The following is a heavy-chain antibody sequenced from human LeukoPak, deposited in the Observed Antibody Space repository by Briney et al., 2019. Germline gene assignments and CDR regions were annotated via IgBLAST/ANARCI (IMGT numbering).Heavy chain of an antibody. CDR2: ITLYNGNT. V-gene: IGHV1-18*01. Sequence: ASVKVSCKASGYTFSSYGIAWVRQAPGQGLEWMGRITLYNGNTNYAQKFQGRITMTTDTSTGIAYMDLKSLRSDDTAVYYCATEFPPLEYYYDYWGQGTPVTVSS. D-gene: IGHD3-3*01. CDR3: ATEFPPLEYYYDY. CDR1: GYTFSSYG. J-gene: IGHJ4*02.